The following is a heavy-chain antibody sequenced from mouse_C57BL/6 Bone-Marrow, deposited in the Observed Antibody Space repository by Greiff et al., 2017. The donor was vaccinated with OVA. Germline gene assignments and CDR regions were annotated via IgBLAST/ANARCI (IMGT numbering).Heavy chain of an antibody. CDR1: GYTFTSYW. J-gene: IGHJ2*01. CDR2: IDPSDSYT. V-gene: IGHV1-69*01. D-gene: IGHD4-1*01. Sequence: QVQLKQPGAELVMPGASVKLSCKASGYTFTSYWMHWVKQRPGQGLEWIGEIDPSDSYTNYNQKFKGKSTLTVDKSSSTAYMQLSSLTSEDSAVDYCASELGLYYFDYWGQGTTLTVSS. CDR3: ASELGLYYFDY.